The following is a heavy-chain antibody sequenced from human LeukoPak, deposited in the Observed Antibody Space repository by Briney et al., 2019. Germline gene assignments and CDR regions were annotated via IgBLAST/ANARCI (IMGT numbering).Heavy chain of an antibody. D-gene: IGHD3-10*01. CDR3: AKDRTVRGVIPNWFDP. Sequence: GGSLRLSCAASGFTFSSYAMSWVRQAPGKGLEWGSAISGSGGSTYYADSVKGRFTISRDNSKNTLYLQMNSLRAEDTAVYYCAKDRTVRGVIPNWFDPWGQGTLVTVSS. V-gene: IGHV3-23*01. J-gene: IGHJ5*02. CDR2: ISGSGGST. CDR1: GFTFSSYA.